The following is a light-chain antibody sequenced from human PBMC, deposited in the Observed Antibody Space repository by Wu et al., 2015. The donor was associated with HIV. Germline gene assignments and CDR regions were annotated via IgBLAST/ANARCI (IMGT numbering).Light chain of an antibody. V-gene: IGKV3-11*01. CDR1: QSVNAY. CDR3: QHSGDWPGVT. J-gene: IGKJ3*01. CDR2: DIR. Sequence: IVLTQSPDTLSLSPGERATLSCRASQSVNAYLAWYQQKPGQAPRLLIYDIRNRAAGIPARFSGSGSGTDFTLTISSLEPEDFAVYYCQHSGDWPGVTFGPGTKVDI.